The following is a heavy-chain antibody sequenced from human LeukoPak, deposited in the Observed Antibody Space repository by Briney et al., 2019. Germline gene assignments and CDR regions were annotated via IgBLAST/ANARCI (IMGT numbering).Heavy chain of an antibody. V-gene: IGHV3-9*01. Sequence: QPGGSLRLSCAGAGFTFDDSVMHWVRQAPGKGLEWVSTINWISGNIGYADSVKGRFTISRDNAKNSLFLQMNSLRTEDTALYYCAKGGHPTRYYYGMDVWGQGTTVTVSS. CDR3: AKGGHPTRYYYGMDV. D-gene: IGHD2-15*01. CDR1: GFTFDDSV. J-gene: IGHJ6*02. CDR2: INWISGNI.